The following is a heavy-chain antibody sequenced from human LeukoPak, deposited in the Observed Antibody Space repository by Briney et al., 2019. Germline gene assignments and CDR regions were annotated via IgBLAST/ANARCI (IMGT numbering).Heavy chain of an antibody. Sequence: GESLKISCKGSGYSFTSYWIGWVRQMPGKGLEWMGIIYPGDSDTRYNPSFQGQVIISVDKSINTAYLQWSSLKASDTALYYCARLPTGFPNWFDPWGQGTQVTVSS. CDR1: GYSFTSYW. V-gene: IGHV5-51*01. D-gene: IGHD3-3*01. J-gene: IGHJ5*02. CDR3: ARLPTGFPNWFDP. CDR2: IYPGDSDT.